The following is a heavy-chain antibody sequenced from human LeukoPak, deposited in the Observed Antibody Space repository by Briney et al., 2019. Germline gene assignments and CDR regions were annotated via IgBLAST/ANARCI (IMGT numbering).Heavy chain of an antibody. D-gene: IGHD1-26*01. Sequence: PGGSLRLSCAASGFTFSSYEMNWVRQAPGKGLEWVSTLSASGVTTYYADSVKGRFTISRDNSKNTLYLQMNSLRVEDTAVYYCAKSIVGASGFGYWGQGALVTVSS. J-gene: IGHJ4*02. CDR2: LSASGVTT. CDR3: AKSIVGASGFGY. CDR1: GFTFSSYE. V-gene: IGHV3-23*01.